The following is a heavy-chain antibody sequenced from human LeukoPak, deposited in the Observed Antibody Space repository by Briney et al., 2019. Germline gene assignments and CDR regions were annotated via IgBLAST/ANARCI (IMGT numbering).Heavy chain of an antibody. V-gene: IGHV4-34*01. D-gene: IGHD4-17*01. Sequence: SSETLSLTCAVYGGSFSGYYWSWIRQPPGKGLEWIGEINHSGSTNYNPSLKSRVTISVDTSKNQFSLKLSSVTAADTAVYYCASADDYAFDYWGQGTLVTVSS. CDR3: ASADDYAFDY. J-gene: IGHJ4*02. CDR2: INHSGST. CDR1: GGSFSGYY.